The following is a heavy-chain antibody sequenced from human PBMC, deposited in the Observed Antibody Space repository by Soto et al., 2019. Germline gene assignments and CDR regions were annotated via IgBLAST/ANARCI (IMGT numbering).Heavy chain of an antibody. CDR1: GTSLSSNSDG. J-gene: IGHJ4*02. V-gene: IGHV6-1*01. Sequence: SQTLSLTCALSGTSLSSNSDGLNWIRQSPSRGLEWLGRTYYRSKWSNECAVSVKSRITINPDTSRNQISLQLNSMTPEDTAVYYCARDIDFGYWGRGTQVTVSS. CDR3: ARDIDFGY. D-gene: IGHD3-3*01. CDR2: TYYRSKWSN.